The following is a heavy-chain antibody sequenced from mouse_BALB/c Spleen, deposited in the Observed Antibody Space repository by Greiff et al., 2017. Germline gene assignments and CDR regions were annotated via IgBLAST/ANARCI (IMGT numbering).Heavy chain of an antibody. Sequence: EVKLLESGPGLVKPSQSLSLTCTVTGYSITSDYAWNWIRQFPGNTLEWMGYISYSGSTSYNPSLKSRISITRDTSKNQFFLQLNSVTTEDTATYYCARYYYDYYYFDYWGQGTTLTVSS. CDR2: ISYSGST. D-gene: IGHD2-4*01. J-gene: IGHJ2*01. CDR1: GYSITSDYA. CDR3: ARYYYDYYYFDY. V-gene: IGHV3-2*02.